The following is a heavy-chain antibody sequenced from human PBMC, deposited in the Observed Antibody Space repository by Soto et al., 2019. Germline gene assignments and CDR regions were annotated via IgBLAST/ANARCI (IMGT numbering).Heavy chain of an antibody. J-gene: IGHJ6*03. Sequence: SETLSLTCAVYGGSFSGYYWSWIRQPPGKGLEWIGEINHSGSTNYNPSLKSRVTISVDTSKNQFSLKLSSVTAADTAVYYCARGEHPGSSSWYRPRPYYYYYYMDVWGKGTTVTVSS. CDR3: ARGEHPGSSSWYRPRPYYYYYYMDV. V-gene: IGHV4-34*01. CDR1: GGSFSGYY. D-gene: IGHD6-13*01. CDR2: INHSGST.